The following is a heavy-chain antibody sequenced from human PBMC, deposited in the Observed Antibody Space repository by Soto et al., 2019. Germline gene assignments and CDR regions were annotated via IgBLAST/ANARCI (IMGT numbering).Heavy chain of an antibody. CDR3: GRPKHHSSSWSTGIHWFDP. CDR1: GFTFSSYA. J-gene: IGHJ5*02. CDR2: ISYDGSNK. D-gene: IGHD6-13*01. Sequence: GGSLRLSCAASGFTFSSYAMHWVRQAPGKGLEWVAVISYDGSNKYYADSVKGRFTISRDNSKNTLYLQMNNLRAEDTAVYYCGRPKHHSSSWSTGIHWFDPWGQGTLVTVSS. V-gene: IGHV3-30-3*01.